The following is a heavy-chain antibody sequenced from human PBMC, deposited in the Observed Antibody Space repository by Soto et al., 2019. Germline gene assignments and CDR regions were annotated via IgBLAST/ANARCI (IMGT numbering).Heavy chain of an antibody. Sequence: PGGSLRLSCAASGFTLSSYVLHCVSQAPGKGLEWVAVISYDGRNKYYADSVKGRFTISRDNSKNTLYLQMNSLRAENTAVYYCAKGRIVVVITPYYYGMDVWGQGTTVTVSS. V-gene: IGHV3-30*18. CDR1: GFTLSSYV. CDR3: AKGRIVVVITPYYYGMDV. D-gene: IGHD3-22*01. J-gene: IGHJ6*02. CDR2: ISYDGRNK.